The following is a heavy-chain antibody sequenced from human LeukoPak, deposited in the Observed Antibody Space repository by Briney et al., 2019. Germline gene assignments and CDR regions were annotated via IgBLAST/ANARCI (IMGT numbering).Heavy chain of an antibody. V-gene: IGHV4-4*07. CDR3: ARQKGSGSYSFDS. CDR2: MYTSGTT. Sequence: PSETLSLTCTVSGGSISTYYWSWIRLPAGKGLEWIGRMYTSGTTYYNPSLKSRVTMSLDTSKDQFSLKVSSVTAADTAVYYCARQKGSGSYSFDSWGQGTLVTVSS. D-gene: IGHD3-10*01. J-gene: IGHJ5*01. CDR1: GGSISTYY.